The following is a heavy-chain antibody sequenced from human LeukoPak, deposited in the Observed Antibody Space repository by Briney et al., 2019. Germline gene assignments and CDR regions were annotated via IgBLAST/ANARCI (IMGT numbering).Heavy chain of an antibody. V-gene: IGHV4-61*02. J-gene: IGHJ3*02. CDR1: GGSVSSGSYY. Sequence: PSETLSLTCSVSGGSVSSGSYYWSWIRQPAGKGLEWIGRIYTSETTNYNPSLKSRVTMSVDRSKNQFSLKLSSVTAADTAVYYCARERGEYYYDSHVFDIWGQGTMVTVSS. D-gene: IGHD3-22*01. CDR3: ARERGEYYYDSHVFDI. CDR2: IYTSETT.